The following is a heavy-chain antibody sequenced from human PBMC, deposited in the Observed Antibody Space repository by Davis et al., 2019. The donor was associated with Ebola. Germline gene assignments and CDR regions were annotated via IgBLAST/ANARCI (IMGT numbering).Heavy chain of an antibody. J-gene: IGHJ4*02. CDR2: ISGSGGST. Sequence: PGGSLRLSCAASGFTFSSYAMSWVRQAPGKGLEWVSAISGSGGSTYYADSVKGRFTISRDNSKNTLYLQMNSLRAEDTAVYYCAKARYCSSTSCKGDFDYWGQGTLVTVSS. CDR1: GFTFSSYA. CDR3: AKARYCSSTSCKGDFDY. V-gene: IGHV3-23*01. D-gene: IGHD2-2*01.